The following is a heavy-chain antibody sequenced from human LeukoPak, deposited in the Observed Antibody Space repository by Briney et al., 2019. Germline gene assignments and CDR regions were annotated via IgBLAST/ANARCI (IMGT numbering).Heavy chain of an antibody. V-gene: IGHV3-33*01. CDR2: IWYDGSNE. Sequence: GGSLRLSCAASGFTFSSYGMHWVRQAPGKGLEWVAVIWYDGSNEYYADSVKGRFTISRDNAKNTLYLQMNSLRAEDTAVYYCAREDYDILTGYHMSYWGQGTLVTVSS. J-gene: IGHJ4*02. CDR3: AREDYDILTGYHMSY. D-gene: IGHD3-9*01. CDR1: GFTFSSYG.